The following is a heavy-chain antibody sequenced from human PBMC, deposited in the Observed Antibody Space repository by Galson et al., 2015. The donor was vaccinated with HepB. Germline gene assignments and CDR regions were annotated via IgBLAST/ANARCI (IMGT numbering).Heavy chain of an antibody. CDR3: ARGRVAARTFDP. Sequence: SVKVSCKASGYTFTSYDINWVRQATGQGLEWMGWMNPNSGNTGYAQKFQGRVTMTRNTSISTAYMELSSLRSEDTAVYYCARGRVAARTFDPWGQGTLVTVSS. CDR2: MNPNSGNT. CDR1: GYTFTSYD. D-gene: IGHD6-6*01. J-gene: IGHJ5*02. V-gene: IGHV1-8*01.